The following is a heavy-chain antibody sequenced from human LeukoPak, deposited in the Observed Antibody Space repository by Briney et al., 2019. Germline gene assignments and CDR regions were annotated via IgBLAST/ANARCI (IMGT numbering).Heavy chain of an antibody. CDR1: GFTFSSYA. D-gene: IGHD1-7*01. Sequence: GGSLRLSCAASGFTFSSYAMSWVRQAPGKGLEWVSAISGSGGSTYYADSVKGRFTISRDNSKNTLYLQMNSLRAEDAAVYYCVKVPNWNYLWFDPWGQGTLVTASS. V-gene: IGHV3-23*01. J-gene: IGHJ5*02. CDR3: VKVPNWNYLWFDP. CDR2: ISGSGGST.